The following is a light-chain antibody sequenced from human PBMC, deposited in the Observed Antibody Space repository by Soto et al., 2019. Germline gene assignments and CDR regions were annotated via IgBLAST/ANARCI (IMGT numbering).Light chain of an antibody. CDR3: ASWDDSLSGYV. CDR2: KSD. J-gene: IGLJ1*01. CDR1: SSSIGSNY. V-gene: IGLV1-47*01. Sequence: QSVLTQPTSASGTPGQRVTISCSGSSSSIGSNYVYWYQQLPGTAPKLLIYKSDRRPSGVPDRFSGSKSGTSASLAISGLRSEDEADYHCASWDDSLSGYVFGTGTKLTVL.